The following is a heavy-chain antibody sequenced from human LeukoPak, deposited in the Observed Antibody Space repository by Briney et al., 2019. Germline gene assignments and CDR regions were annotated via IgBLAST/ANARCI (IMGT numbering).Heavy chain of an antibody. Sequence: GGSLRLSCAASGFTFSSYAMSWVRQAPGKGLEWVSAISGSGGSTYYADSVKGRFTISRDNSKNTLYLQMNSLRAKDTAVYYCAALSTGTTLRYWGQGTLVTVSS. CDR2: ISGSGGST. D-gene: IGHD1-1*01. CDR3: AALSTGTTLRY. J-gene: IGHJ4*02. CDR1: GFTFSSYA. V-gene: IGHV3-23*01.